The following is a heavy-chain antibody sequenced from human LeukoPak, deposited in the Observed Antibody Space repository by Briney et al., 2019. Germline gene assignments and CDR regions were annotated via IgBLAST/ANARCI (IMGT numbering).Heavy chain of an antibody. V-gene: IGHV6-1*01. CDR3: ARRLTQYDCFDP. CDR2: TYYRSTWYN. Sequence: SQTLSLTCAISGDSVSSNGVTWNWIRQSPSRGLEWLGRTYYRSTWYNDYAVSVRGRITVNPDTSKNQFSLHLNSVTPEDTAVYYCARRLTQYDCFDPWGQGILVTVFS. D-gene: IGHD2-2*01. CDR1: GDSVSSNGVT. J-gene: IGHJ5*02.